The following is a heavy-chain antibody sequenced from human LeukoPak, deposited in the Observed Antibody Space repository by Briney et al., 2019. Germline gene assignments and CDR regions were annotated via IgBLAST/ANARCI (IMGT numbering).Heavy chain of an antibody. V-gene: IGHV1-2*02. CDR2: INPNSGGT. CDR1: GGTFSSYA. CDR3: ARGWYQLLSSFYFDY. D-gene: IGHD2-2*01. J-gene: IGHJ4*02. Sequence: ASVKVSCKASGGTFSSYAISWVRQAPGQGLEWMGWINPNSGGTNYAQKFQGRVTMTRDTSISTAYMELSRLRSDDTAVYYCARGWYQLLSSFYFDYWGQGTLVTVSS.